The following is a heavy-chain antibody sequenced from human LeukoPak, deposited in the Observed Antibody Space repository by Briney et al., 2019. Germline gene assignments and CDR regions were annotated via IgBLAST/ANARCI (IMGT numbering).Heavy chain of an antibody. CDR3: ARGRVPLRYCSGGSCYKGPFDY. Sequence: SETLSLTCAVYGGSFSGYYWSWIRQPPGKGLEWIGEINHSGSTNYNPSLKSRVTISVDTSKNQFSLTLSSVTAADTAVYYCARGRVPLRYCSGGSCYKGPFDYWGQGTLVTVSS. D-gene: IGHD2-15*01. J-gene: IGHJ4*02. CDR1: GGSFSGYY. CDR2: INHSGST. V-gene: IGHV4-34*01.